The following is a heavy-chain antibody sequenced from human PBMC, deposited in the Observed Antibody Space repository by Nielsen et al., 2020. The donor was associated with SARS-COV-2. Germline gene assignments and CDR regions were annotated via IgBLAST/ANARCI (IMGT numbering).Heavy chain of an antibody. D-gene: IGHD5-12*01. Sequence: SETLSLTCAVYGGSFSGYYWSWIRQPPGKGLEWIGEINHTGSTNYNPSLKSRVTISVDTSKNQFSLKLSSVTAADTAVYYCARRRGYSGYDWEVYYFDYWGQGTLVTSPQ. V-gene: IGHV4-34*01. CDR2: INHTGST. CDR1: GGSFSGYY. CDR3: ARRRGYSGYDWEVYYFDY. J-gene: IGHJ4*02.